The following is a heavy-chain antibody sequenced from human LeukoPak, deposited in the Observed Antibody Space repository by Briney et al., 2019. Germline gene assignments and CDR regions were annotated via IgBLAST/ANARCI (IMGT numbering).Heavy chain of an antibody. J-gene: IGHJ3*02. Sequence: ASVKVSCKASGYIFTSYHIHWVRQAPGQGLEWMGIINPSSGSTTYAQTFQGRVTMTEDTSTDTAYMELSSPRSEDTAVYYCATSESYYVNAFDIWGQGTMVTVSS. D-gene: IGHD3-10*01. CDR3: ATSESYYVNAFDI. CDR2: INPSSGST. V-gene: IGHV1-46*01. CDR1: GYIFTSYH.